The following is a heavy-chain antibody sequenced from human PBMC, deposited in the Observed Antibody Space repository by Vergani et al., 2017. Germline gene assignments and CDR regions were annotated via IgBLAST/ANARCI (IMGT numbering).Heavy chain of an antibody. CDR1: GFTFSSLA. CDR3: AKVRRDILTGYYSGYAFDI. V-gene: IGHV3-23*01. J-gene: IGHJ3*02. CDR2: IKNTGDST. D-gene: IGHD3-9*01. Sequence: EVQLLQSEGAVVQPGGSLRLSCVASGFTFSSLAMSWVRQGHGQGLEWVSSIKNTGDSTHYADSVKGRFTISRDNSKNTLYLQMNSLRVEDTAVYYCAKVRRDILTGYYSGYAFDIWGQGTMVTVSS.